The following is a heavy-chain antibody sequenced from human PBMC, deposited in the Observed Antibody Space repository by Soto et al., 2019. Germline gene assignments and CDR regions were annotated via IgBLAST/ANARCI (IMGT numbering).Heavy chain of an antibody. Sequence: GESLKISCKGSGYTFTNYWIGWVRQMPGKGLEWMGIIYPGDSDTRYSPSFQGQVTISADKSISTAYLQWSSLKASDTAMYYCARHLETAPLSQACYWGLGSLVPVSS. D-gene: IGHD2-21*01. CDR2: IYPGDSDT. J-gene: IGHJ1*01. CDR3: ARHLETAPLSQACY. CDR1: GYTFTNYW. V-gene: IGHV5-51*01.